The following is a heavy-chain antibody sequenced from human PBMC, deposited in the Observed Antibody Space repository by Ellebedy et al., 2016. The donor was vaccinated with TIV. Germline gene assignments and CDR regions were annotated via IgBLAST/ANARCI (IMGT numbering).Heavy chain of an antibody. CDR1: GFTFSSYA. Sequence: GESLKISCAASGFTFSSYAMTWVRQAPGKGLEWVSLVTANGTTTIYADSVKGRFTISRDNAKNTVYLQMDSLRAEDTAVYYCARGHASGNVKDAFDIWGQGTTVTVSS. CDR2: VTANGTTT. CDR3: ARGHASGNVKDAFDI. J-gene: IGHJ3*02. V-gene: IGHV3-74*01. D-gene: IGHD3-3*01.